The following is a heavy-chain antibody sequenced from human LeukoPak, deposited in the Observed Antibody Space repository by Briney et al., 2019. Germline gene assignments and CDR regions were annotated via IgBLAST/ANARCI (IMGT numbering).Heavy chain of an antibody. D-gene: IGHD5-18*01. V-gene: IGHV4-31*03. CDR2: IYYSVST. CDR3: ARAGDTAMVLWSFDY. J-gene: IGHJ4*02. Sequence: SETLSLTCTVSGGSISSGGYSWSWIRQHPGKGLAWIGYIYYSVSTYYNPSLKSRVTISVDTSKNQRSLKLSSVTAADTAVYYCARAGDTAMVLWSFDYWVQGTLVTVSS. CDR1: GGSISSGGYS.